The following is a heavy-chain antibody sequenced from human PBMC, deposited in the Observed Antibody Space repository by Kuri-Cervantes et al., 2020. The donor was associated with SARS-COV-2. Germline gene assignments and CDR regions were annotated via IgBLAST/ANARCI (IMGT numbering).Heavy chain of an antibody. CDR2: INPNSGGT. D-gene: IGHD3-10*01. CDR1: GYTFTGYY. CDR3: AREGITMARGVTFDY. J-gene: IGHJ4*02. V-gene: IGHV1-2*02. Sequence: ASVKVSCKASGYTFTGYYMHWVRQAPGQGLEWMGWINPNSGGTNYAQKFQGRVTMTRDTSISTAYMELSRLRSDDTAVYYCAREGITMARGVTFDYWGQGTLVTVSS.